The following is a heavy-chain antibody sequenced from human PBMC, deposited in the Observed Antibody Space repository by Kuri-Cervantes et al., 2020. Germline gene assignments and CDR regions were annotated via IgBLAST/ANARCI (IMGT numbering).Heavy chain of an antibody. D-gene: IGHD3-10*01. CDR1: GYTFTSYG. Sequence: ASVKVSCKASGYTFTSYGISWVRQAPGQGLEWMGWISAYNGSTNYAQKLQGRVTMTTDTSTSTAYMELRSLRSDDTAVYYCARDSGGAYYGSGSYPDYWGQGTLVTVSS. J-gene: IGHJ4*02. CDR3: ARDSGGAYYGSGSYPDY. CDR2: ISAYNGST. V-gene: IGHV1-18*01.